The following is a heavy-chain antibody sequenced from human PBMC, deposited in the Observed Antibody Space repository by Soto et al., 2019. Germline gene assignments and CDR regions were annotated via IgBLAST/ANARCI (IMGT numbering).Heavy chain of an antibody. CDR2: IIPIFGTA. CDR1: GGTFSSYA. J-gene: IGHJ6*02. V-gene: IGHV1-69*13. CDR3: GRIPDTYYYDSSGSSYYYGMDV. Sequence: AASVKVSCKASGGTFSSYAISWVGQAPGQGLEWMGGIIPIFGTANYAQKFQGRVTITADESNSTGYMELSSLGFGDPGVDYCGRIPDTYYYDSSGSSYYYGMDVWGQGTTVTVSS. D-gene: IGHD3-22*01.